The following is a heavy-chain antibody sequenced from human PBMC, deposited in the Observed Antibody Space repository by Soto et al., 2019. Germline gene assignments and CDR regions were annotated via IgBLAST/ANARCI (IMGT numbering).Heavy chain of an antibody. V-gene: IGHV1-18*01. Sequence: QVQLVQSGAEVKKPGASVKVSCRPSGYTFNSYGISWARQAPGQGLEWVGWISTFNGNTDYAQKVQGRVTMTTDTATSTVYMEGRTLRSDDTAVYYCARGIYSDYWGQGTLVTVSS. CDR3: ARGIYSDY. CDR2: ISTFNGNT. J-gene: IGHJ4*02. CDR1: GYTFNSYG.